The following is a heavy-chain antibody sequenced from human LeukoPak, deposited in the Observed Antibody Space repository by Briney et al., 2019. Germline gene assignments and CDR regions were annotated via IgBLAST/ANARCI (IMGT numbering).Heavy chain of an antibody. CDR2: IYYSGST. J-gene: IGHJ5*02. CDR3: ARGGYYGSGNDFRFDP. Sequence: PSETLSLTCTVSGGSISSNYWSWIRQPPGKGLEWIGYIYYSGSTNYKPSVKSRVTISVDTSKNQFSLKLSSVTAADTAVYYCARGGYYGSGNDFRFDPWGQGTLVTVSS. CDR1: GGSISSNY. V-gene: IGHV4-59*01. D-gene: IGHD3-10*01.